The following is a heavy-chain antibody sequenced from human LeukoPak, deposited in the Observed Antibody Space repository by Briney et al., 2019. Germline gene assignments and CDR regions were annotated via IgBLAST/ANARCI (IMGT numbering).Heavy chain of an antibody. V-gene: IGHV4-39*07. D-gene: IGHD3-22*01. J-gene: IGHJ4*02. CDR3: ARGGIIAYYYDSSGYYFDY. CDR2: IYYSGST. Sequence: SETLSLTCTVSGGSISSSSYYWGWIRQPPGKGLEWIGSIYYSGSTYYNPSLKSRVTISVDTSKNQFSLKLSSVTAADTAVYYCARGGIIAYYYDSSGYYFDYWGQGTLVTVSS. CDR1: GGSISSSSYY.